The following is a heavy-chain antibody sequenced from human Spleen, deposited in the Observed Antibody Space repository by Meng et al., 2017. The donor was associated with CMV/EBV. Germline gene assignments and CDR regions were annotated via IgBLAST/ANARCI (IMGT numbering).Heavy chain of an antibody. Sequence: ASVKVSCKASEYTFTGYYMHWVRQAPGQGLEWMGWISAYNGNTNYAQKLQGRVTMTTDTSTSTAYMELRSLRSDDTAVYYCARDLRYDSSGYWFSFDYWGQGTLVTVSS. CDR3: ARDLRYDSSGYWFSFDY. D-gene: IGHD3-22*01. CDR1: EYTFTGYY. CDR2: ISAYNGNT. J-gene: IGHJ4*02. V-gene: IGHV1-18*04.